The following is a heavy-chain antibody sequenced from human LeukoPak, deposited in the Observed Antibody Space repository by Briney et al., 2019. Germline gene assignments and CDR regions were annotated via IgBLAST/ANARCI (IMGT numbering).Heavy chain of an antibody. CDR3: ARGVTPRGIAVAGSTYFDY. CDR1: GGSISSSSYY. V-gene: IGHV4-39*01. CDR2: IYYSGST. D-gene: IGHD6-19*01. Sequence: SETLSLTCTVSGGSISSSSYYWGRIRQPPGKGLEWIGSIYYSGSTYYNPSLKSRVTISVDTSKNQFSLKLSSVTAADTAVYYCARGVTPRGIAVAGSTYFDYWGQGTLVTVSS. J-gene: IGHJ4*02.